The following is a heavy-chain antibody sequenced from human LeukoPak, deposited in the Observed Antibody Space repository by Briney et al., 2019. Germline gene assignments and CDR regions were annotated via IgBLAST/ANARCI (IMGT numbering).Heavy chain of an antibody. J-gene: IGHJ4*02. D-gene: IGHD5-24*01. CDR3: ARDALWGDGYIDY. CDR2: IYYSGST. V-gene: IGHV4-39*07. Sequence: SETLSLTCTVSGGSISSSSYYWGWIRQPPGKGLEWIGSIYYSGSTYYNPSLKSRVTISVDTSKNQFSLKLSSVTAADTAVYYCARDALWGDGYIDYWGQGTLVTVSS. CDR1: GGSISSSSYY.